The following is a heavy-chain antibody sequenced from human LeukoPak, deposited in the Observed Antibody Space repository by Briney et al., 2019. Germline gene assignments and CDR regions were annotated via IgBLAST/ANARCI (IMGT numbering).Heavy chain of an antibody. CDR1: GGSISSYY. D-gene: IGHD5-24*01. CDR3: ARDAGSQMTTELDY. V-gene: IGHV4-59*12. Sequence: PSETLSLTCTVSGGSISSYYWSWIRQPPGKGLEWIGYIYYSGSTNYNPSLKGRVTISVDTQNQFSLKLFSVTAADSAVYYCARDAGSQMTTELDYWGQGTLVTVSS. CDR2: IYYSGST. J-gene: IGHJ4*02.